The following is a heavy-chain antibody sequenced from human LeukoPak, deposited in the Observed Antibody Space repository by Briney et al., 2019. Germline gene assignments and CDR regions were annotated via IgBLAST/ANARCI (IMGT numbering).Heavy chain of an antibody. Sequence: EGSLRLSCAASGFTFSNFAMSWVRQAPGKGLEWVSTISRNGGSTYYTDSVKGRFTISRDNSKNILYLQMNSLRADDTAVYFCAKVTVGATFAFDYWGQGTLVTVSS. CDR1: GFTFSNFA. CDR2: ISRNGGST. CDR3: AKVTVGATFAFDY. D-gene: IGHD1-26*01. J-gene: IGHJ4*02. V-gene: IGHV3-23*01.